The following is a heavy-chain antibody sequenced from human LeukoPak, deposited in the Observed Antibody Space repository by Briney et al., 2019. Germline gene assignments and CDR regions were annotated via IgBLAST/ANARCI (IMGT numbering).Heavy chain of an antibody. D-gene: IGHD6-6*01. Sequence: SVKVSCKASGGTFSSYAISWVRQAPGQGLEWMGGIIPIFGTANYAQKFQGRVTITADESTNTAYMELSSLRSEDTAVYYCARGTSSSSAAFDYWGQGTLVTVSS. CDR1: GGTFSSYA. J-gene: IGHJ4*02. CDR3: ARGTSSSSAAFDY. V-gene: IGHV1-69*13. CDR2: IIPIFGTA.